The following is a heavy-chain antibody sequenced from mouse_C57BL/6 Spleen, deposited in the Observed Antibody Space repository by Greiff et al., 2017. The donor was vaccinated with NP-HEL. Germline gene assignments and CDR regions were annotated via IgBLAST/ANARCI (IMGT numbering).Heavy chain of an antibody. J-gene: IGHJ3*01. CDR2: IDPSDSYT. CDR1: GYTFTSYW. Sequence: VQLVESGAELVRPGTSVKLSCKASGYTFTSYWMHWVKQRPGQGLEWIGVIDPSDSYTNYNQKFKGKATLTVDTSSSTAYMQLSSLTSEDSAVYYCARWDSNYDWFAYWGQGTLVTVSA. V-gene: IGHV1-59*01. D-gene: IGHD2-5*01. CDR3: ARWDSNYDWFAY.